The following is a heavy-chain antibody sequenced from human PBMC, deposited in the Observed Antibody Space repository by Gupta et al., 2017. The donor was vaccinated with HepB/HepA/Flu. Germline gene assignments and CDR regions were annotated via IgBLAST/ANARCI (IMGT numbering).Heavy chain of an antibody. Sequence: VEGRFTISRNNAKNSLYLQMNSLRAEDTAVYYYATKRRIDDGFDFWGQGTMVTVSS. CDR3: ATKRRIDDGFDF. V-gene: IGHV3-48*03. J-gene: IGHJ3*01. D-gene: IGHD1-26*01.